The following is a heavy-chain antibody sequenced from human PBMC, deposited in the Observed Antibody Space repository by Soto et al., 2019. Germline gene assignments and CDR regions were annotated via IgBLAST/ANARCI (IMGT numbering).Heavy chain of an antibody. J-gene: IGHJ4*02. CDR1: GYTFSRYG. CDR2: IIPIFGTA. D-gene: IGHD3-3*01. Sequence: SVKVSCKASGYTFSRYGITWVRQAPGQGLEWMGGIIPIFGTANYAQKFQGRVTITADESTSTAYMELSSLRSEDTAVYYCARANTIFGVVILRYWGQGTLVTVSS. V-gene: IGHV1-69*13. CDR3: ARANTIFGVVILRY.